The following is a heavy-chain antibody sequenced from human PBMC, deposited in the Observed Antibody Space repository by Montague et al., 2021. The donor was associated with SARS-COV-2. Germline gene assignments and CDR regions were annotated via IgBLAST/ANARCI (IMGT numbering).Heavy chain of an antibody. CDR3: ANFRRTQLLFGTLYYGMDV. Sequence: SETLSLTCTVSGGSISSSSWSWIRQPPGRGLQWIGYISYSGSTNYNPSLKSRVTISVDTSKNHFTLRLSSVTAAATAVDYCANFRRTQLLFGTLYYGMDVWGQGTTVTVSS. D-gene: IGHD2-2*01. CDR1: GGSISSSS. V-gene: IGHV4-59*01. CDR2: ISYSGST. J-gene: IGHJ6*02.